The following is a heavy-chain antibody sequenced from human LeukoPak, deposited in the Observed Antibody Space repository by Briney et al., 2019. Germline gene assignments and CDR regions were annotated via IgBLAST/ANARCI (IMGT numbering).Heavy chain of an antibody. CDR3: AKFQVGDTAMVTSGVSDY. J-gene: IGHJ4*02. Sequence: GRSLRLSCAASGFTFDDYAMSWVRQAPGKGLEWVSAISGSGGSTYYADSVKGRFTISRDNSKNTLYLQMSSLRAEDTAVYYCAKFQVGDTAMVTSGVSDYWGQGTLVTVSS. V-gene: IGHV3-23*01. CDR2: ISGSGGST. CDR1: GFTFDDYA. D-gene: IGHD5-18*01.